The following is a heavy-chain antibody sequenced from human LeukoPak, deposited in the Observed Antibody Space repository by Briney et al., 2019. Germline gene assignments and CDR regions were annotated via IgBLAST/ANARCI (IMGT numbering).Heavy chain of an antibody. Sequence: GGSLRLSCAASGFTFDDYGMSWVRHAPGKGLEWVSGINWNGGSTGYADSVKGRFTISRDNAKNSLYLQMNSLRAEDTALYYCAAGLLWFGELSPKYYYYYMDVWGKGTTVTVSS. V-gene: IGHV3-20*04. J-gene: IGHJ6*03. CDR3: AAGLLWFGELSPKYYYYYMDV. CDR1: GFTFDDYG. CDR2: INWNGGST. D-gene: IGHD3-10*01.